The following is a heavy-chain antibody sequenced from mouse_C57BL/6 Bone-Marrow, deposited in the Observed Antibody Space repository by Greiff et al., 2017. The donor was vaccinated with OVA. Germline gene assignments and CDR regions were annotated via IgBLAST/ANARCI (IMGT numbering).Heavy chain of an antibody. Sequence: EVNVVESGGGLVKPGGSLKLSCAASGFTFSSYAMSWVRQTPEKRLEWVATISDGGSYTYYPDNVKGRFTISRDNAKNNLYLQMSHLKSEDTAMYYCARDGPYYYGSSWWYFDVWGTGTTVTVSS. V-gene: IGHV5-4*01. CDR1: GFTFSSYA. D-gene: IGHD1-1*01. CDR2: ISDGGSYT. J-gene: IGHJ1*03. CDR3: ARDGPYYYGSSWWYFDV.